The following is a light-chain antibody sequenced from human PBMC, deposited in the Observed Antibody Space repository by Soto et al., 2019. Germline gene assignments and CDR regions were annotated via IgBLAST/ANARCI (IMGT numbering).Light chain of an antibody. V-gene: IGKV1-5*03. J-gene: IGKJ3*01. Sequence: DIQMTQSPSTLSASVGDRVTITCRASQSIYSWLAWYQQKPGKAPKLLMYKASSLESGVPSRFSGSGSETEFTLTINSLEPEDFAVYYCQQRSNWPGTFGPGTKVDI. CDR3: QQRSNWPGT. CDR2: KAS. CDR1: QSIYSW.